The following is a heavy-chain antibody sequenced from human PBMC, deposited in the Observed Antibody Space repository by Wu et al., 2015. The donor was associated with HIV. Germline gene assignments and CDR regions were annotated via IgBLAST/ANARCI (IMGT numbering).Heavy chain of an antibody. CDR2: ISAQNGNT. D-gene: IGHD3-22*01. CDR3: ARGHYYDSSSSPMY. J-gene: IGHJ4*02. V-gene: IGHV1-18*01. CDR1: GYIFTDYG. Sequence: VQLVQSGGEVKKPGASVRIACKSSGYIFTDYGIHWVRQAPGEGLEWMGWISAQNGNTKYAQKFQDRVMMTTETSSSTAYVELKSLRSDDSGVYFCARGHYYDSSSSPMYWGLGTLVTVSS.